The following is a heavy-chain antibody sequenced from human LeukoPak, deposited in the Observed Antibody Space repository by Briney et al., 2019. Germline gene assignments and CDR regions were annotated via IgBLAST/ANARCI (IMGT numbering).Heavy chain of an antibody. D-gene: IGHD2/OR15-2a*01. CDR2: INSDGSWT. V-gene: IGHV3-74*01. CDR1: GNYW. J-gene: IGHJ4*02. Sequence: PGGPLRLSCAASGNYWVHWVRQAPGKGLVWVSHINSDGSWTSYADSVKGRFTISKDNAKNTVYLQMNSLRAEDTAVYYCVSFYETYWGRGTLVTVSS. CDR3: VSFYETY.